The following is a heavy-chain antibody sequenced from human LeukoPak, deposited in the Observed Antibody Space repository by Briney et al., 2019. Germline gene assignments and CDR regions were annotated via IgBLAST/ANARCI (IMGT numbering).Heavy chain of an antibody. J-gene: IGHJ6*02. D-gene: IGHD3-22*01. CDR3: ARDPPPSYYDSSGYALFYYYGMDV. V-gene: IGHV7-4-1*02. CDR2: INTNTGNP. CDR1: GNTFTNYA. Sequence: GASVKVSCKASGNTFTNYAMHWVRQAPGQGLEWMGWINTNTGNPTYAQGFTGRFVFSLDTSVSTAYLQISSLKAEDTAVYYCARDPPPSYYDSSGYALFYYYGMDVWGQGTTVTVSS.